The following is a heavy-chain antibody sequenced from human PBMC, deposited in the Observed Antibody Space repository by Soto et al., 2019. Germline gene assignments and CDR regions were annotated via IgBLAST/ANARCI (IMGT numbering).Heavy chain of an antibody. CDR1: GYTFTSYG. D-gene: IGHD3-3*01. CDR2: ISVYNGNT. CDR3: ARVYEFWSGYSNPFDD. V-gene: IGHV1-18*01. Sequence: ASVKVSCKASGYTFTSYGVSWVRQAPGQGFEWMGWISVYNGNTNYAQKLQGRVTMTTDTSTSTAYMELRSLRSDDTAVYYCARVYEFWSGYSNPFDDWGQGTLVTVSS. J-gene: IGHJ4*02.